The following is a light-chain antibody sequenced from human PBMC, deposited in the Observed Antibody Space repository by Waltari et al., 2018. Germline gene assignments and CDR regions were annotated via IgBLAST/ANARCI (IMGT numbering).Light chain of an antibody. CDR1: SSNIGGLY. CDR3: QSYDSSLSADV. J-gene: IGLJ6*01. CDR2: ENN. Sequence: QSVLTQPPSVSGAPGQRVTISCTGSSSNIGGLYVQWYQQLPGTAPKLLIYENNKRPSGVSDRFSGSQSGTSASLTITGLQSEDEADYYCQSYDSSLSADVFGSGTKLTVL. V-gene: IGLV1-40*01.